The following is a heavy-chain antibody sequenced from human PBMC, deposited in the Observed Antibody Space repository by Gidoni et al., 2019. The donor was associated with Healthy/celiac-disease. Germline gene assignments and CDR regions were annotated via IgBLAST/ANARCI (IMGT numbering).Heavy chain of an antibody. V-gene: IGHV1-69*01. D-gene: IGHD1-20*01. Sequence: QVQLVQFAAEVRKPGSSVQVSCKASGCTFSSYAINWWRQAPGQGLEWMGGIIPIFGTANYAQKFQGRVTITADESTNTAYMELSSLRSEDTAVYYCARGVDNWNVYYYYMDVWGKGTTVTVSS. J-gene: IGHJ6*03. CDR3: ARGVDNWNVYYYYMDV. CDR2: IIPIFGTA. CDR1: GCTFSSYA.